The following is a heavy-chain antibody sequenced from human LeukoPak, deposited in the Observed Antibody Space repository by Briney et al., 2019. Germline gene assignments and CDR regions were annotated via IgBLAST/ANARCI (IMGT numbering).Heavy chain of an antibody. Sequence: SETLSLTCTVSCGSISSSSYYWGWIRQPPGKGLEWIGSIYYSGSTYYNPSLKSRVTISVDTSKNQFSLKLSSVTAADTAVYCCARQPYDSSNWLDPWGQGTLVTVSS. J-gene: IGHJ5*02. CDR3: ARQPYDSSNWLDP. V-gene: IGHV4-39*01. CDR1: CGSISSSSYY. CDR2: IYYSGST. D-gene: IGHD3-22*01.